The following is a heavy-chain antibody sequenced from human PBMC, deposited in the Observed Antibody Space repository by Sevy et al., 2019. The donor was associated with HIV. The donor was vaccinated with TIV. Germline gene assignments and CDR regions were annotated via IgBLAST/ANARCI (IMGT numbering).Heavy chain of an antibody. CDR1: GFTFSSYS. D-gene: IGHD2-2*02. J-gene: IGHJ3*02. V-gene: IGHV3-21*01. CDR3: ARRYCSLTSCYMHDAFDI. Sequence: GGCLKLSCAASGFTFSSYSMNCVRQAPGKGLEWVSSISDSSNYIYYADSVKGRFTISRDNAKNSLYLQMNSLSAEDTAGYYCARRYCSLTSCYMHDAFDIWGQGTMVTVSS. CDR2: ISDSSNYI.